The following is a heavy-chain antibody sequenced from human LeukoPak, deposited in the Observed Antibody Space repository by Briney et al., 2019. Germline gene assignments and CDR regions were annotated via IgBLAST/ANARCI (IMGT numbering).Heavy chain of an antibody. Sequence: GGSLRLSCAASGFTFSSYSMNWVRPAPGKGLEWVSSISSSSSYIYYADSVKGRFTISRDNAKNSLYLQMNSLRAEDTAVYYCARDRRELLRPYYFDYWGQGTLVTVSS. J-gene: IGHJ4*02. CDR3: ARDRRELLRPYYFDY. D-gene: IGHD1-26*01. CDR1: GFTFSSYS. V-gene: IGHV3-21*01. CDR2: ISSSSSYI.